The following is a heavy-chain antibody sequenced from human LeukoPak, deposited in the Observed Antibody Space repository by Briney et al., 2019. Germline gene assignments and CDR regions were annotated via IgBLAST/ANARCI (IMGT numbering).Heavy chain of an antibody. CDR3: ARDRSDYYDSSGYYGY. D-gene: IGHD3-22*01. CDR2: IYSGGST. J-gene: IGHJ4*02. CDR1: GFTVSSNY. Sequence: GGSLRLSCAASGFTVSSNYMNWVRQAPGKGLEWVSVIYSGGSTYYADSVKGRFTISRDNSKNTLYLQMNSLRAEDTAVYYCARDRSDYYDSSGYYGYWGQGTLVTVSS. V-gene: IGHV3-53*01.